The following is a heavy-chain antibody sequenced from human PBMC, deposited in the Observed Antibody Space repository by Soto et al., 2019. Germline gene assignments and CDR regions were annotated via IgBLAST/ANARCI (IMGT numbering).Heavy chain of an antibody. D-gene: IGHD3-10*01. V-gene: IGHV2-5*02. CDR2: IYWDDDK. Sequence: QITLKESGPTLVKPTQALTLTCNFSGFSLSTSGVGVGWIRQPPGKALEWLALIYWDDDKRYSPSLKSRLTITKDTSKNQVVLTMTNMDPVDTATYYCVHIRYGSGLFDYWGQGTLVTVSS. J-gene: IGHJ4*02. CDR1: GFSLSTSGVG. CDR3: VHIRYGSGLFDY.